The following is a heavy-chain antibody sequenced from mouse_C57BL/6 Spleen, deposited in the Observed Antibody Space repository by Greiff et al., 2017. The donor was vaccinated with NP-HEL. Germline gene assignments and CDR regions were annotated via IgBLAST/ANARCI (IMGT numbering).Heavy chain of an antibody. V-gene: IGHV3-6*01. CDR2: ISYDGSN. D-gene: IGHD1-1*02. Sequence: VQLQQSGPGLVKPSQSLSLTCSVTGYSITSGYYWNWIRQFPGNKLEWMGYISYDGSNNYNPSLKNRISITRDTSKNQFFLKLNSVTTEDTATYYCATTGVVDYFDYWGQGTTLTVSS. J-gene: IGHJ2*01. CDR3: ATTGVVDYFDY. CDR1: GYSITSGYY.